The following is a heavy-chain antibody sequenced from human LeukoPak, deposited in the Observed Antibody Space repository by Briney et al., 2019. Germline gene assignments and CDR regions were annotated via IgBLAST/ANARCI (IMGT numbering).Heavy chain of an antibody. CDR3: ARENPTIYCSGGSCYSPHWFDP. CDR2: INTNTGNP. V-gene: IGHV7-4-1*02. Sequence: ASVKVSCKASGYTFTSYAMNWVRQAPGQGLEWMGWINTNTGNPTYAQGFTGRFVFSLDTSVSTAYLQISSLKAEDTAVYYCARENPTIYCSGGSCYSPHWFDPWGQGTLVTVSS. J-gene: IGHJ5*02. D-gene: IGHD2-15*01. CDR1: GYTFTSYA.